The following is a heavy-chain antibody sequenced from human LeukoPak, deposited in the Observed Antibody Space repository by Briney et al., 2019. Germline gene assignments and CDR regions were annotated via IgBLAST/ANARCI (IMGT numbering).Heavy chain of an antibody. CDR2: ISGSGGST. CDR1: GFTFSSYA. Sequence: GGSLRLSCAASGFTFSSYAMSWVRQAPGKGLEWVSAISGSGGSTYYADSVKGRFTISRDNSKNTLYLQMNSLRAEDTAVYYCAKSDGYYDSSGSDAFDIWGQGTMVTVSS. D-gene: IGHD3-22*01. CDR3: AKSDGYYDSSGSDAFDI. V-gene: IGHV3-23*01. J-gene: IGHJ3*02.